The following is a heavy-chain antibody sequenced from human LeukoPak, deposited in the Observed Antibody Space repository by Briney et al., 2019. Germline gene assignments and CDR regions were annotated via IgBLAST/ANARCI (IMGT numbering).Heavy chain of an antibody. V-gene: IGHV3-21*01. D-gene: IGHD6-19*01. CDR1: GFPFSHYS. CDR2: ITGSSSYI. J-gene: IGHJ4*02. Sequence: GGSLRLSCAASGFPFSHYSMNWVRQAPGKGLEWVASITGSSSYIYYADSVKGRFTISRDNAKNSLYLQMNSLRDEDTAVYYCVKEREAGDHYSSGDWGQGTLVIVSS. CDR3: VKEREAGDHYSSGD.